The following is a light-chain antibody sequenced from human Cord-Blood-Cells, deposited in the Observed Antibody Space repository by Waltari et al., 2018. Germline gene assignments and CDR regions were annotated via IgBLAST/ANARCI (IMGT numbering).Light chain of an antibody. Sequence: DIQITQSPPSLSPSVGDRVTSTCRASQSISSYLNWYQQKPGKAPKLLIYAASSLQSGVPSRFSGSGSGTDFTLTISSLQPEDFATYYCQQSYSTPFTFGPGTKVDIK. V-gene: IGKV1-39*01. CDR1: QSISSY. CDR3: QQSYSTPFT. CDR2: AAS. J-gene: IGKJ3*01.